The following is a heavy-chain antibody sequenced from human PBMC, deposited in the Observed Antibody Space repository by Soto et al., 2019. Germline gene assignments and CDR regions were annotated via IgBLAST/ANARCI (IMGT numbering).Heavy chain of an antibody. D-gene: IGHD3-16*01. CDR3: ASVTFGGIVLAH. CDR1: AASFNKYY. CDR2: IYFNGNT. J-gene: IGHJ4*02. V-gene: IGHV4-59*01. Sequence: SETLSLTCTVSAASFNKYYWTWIRQPPGKGLEWIGYIYFNGNTKYNPSLEGRLTISIDTSKKEFSLKLTSVTAADAAVYYCASVTFGGIVLAHWGQGTLVTV.